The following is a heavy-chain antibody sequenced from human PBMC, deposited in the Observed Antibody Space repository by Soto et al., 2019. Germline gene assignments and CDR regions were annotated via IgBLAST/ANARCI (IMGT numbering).Heavy chain of an antibody. CDR2: INAGNGNT. V-gene: IGHV1-3*01. CDR1: GDTFTSYV. CDR3: GRPPSYSDDGSYYRMDV. Sequence: GASVKASCEASGDTFTSYVMHWVRQAPGQRLEWMGWINAGNGNTKYSQKCQGRVTVTRDTSASTAYMELSSLRSEDTAVYYCGRPPSYSDDGSYYRMDVWGQGTTVTVSS. J-gene: IGHJ6*02. D-gene: IGHD4-17*01.